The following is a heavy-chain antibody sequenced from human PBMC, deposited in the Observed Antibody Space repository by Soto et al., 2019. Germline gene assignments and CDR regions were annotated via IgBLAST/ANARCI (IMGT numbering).Heavy chain of an antibody. J-gene: IGHJ3*02. CDR2: ISYDGGNK. V-gene: IGHV3-30*18. D-gene: IGHD3-3*01. CDR1: GFTFSSYG. Sequence: GGSLRLSCAASGFTFSSYGMHWVRQAPGKGLEWVAVISYDGGNKYYADSVKGRFTISRDNSKNTLYLQMNSLRAEDTAVYYCAKDHDFWSGSRLDDAFDIWGQGTMVTVSS. CDR3: AKDHDFWSGSRLDDAFDI.